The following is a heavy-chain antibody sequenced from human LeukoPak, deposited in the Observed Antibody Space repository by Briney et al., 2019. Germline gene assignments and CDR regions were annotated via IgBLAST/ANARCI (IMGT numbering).Heavy chain of an antibody. D-gene: IGHD3-10*01. Sequence: GGSLRLSCAASGFTFDDYGMSWVRQAPGKGLEWVSGINWNGGSTGYADSVKGRFTISRDTAKNSLYLQMNSLRAEDTALYYCARERSYYGSGSYYFDYWGQGTLVTVSS. CDR3: ARERSYYGSGSYYFDY. CDR1: GFTFDDYG. V-gene: IGHV3-20*04. CDR2: INWNGGST. J-gene: IGHJ4*02.